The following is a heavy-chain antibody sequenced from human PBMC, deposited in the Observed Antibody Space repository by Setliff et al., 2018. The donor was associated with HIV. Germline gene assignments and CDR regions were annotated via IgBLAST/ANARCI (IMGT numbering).Heavy chain of an antibody. CDR2: LYHSGTN. CDR1: GYSISSGYF. V-gene: IGHV4-38-2*01. CDR3: ARHRDGGTYPLDY. J-gene: IGHJ4*02. Sequence: PSETLSLTCAVSGYSISSGYFWGWIRQPPGKGLEWIGSLYHSGTNFYNPSLKSRVTISLDTSKNRFSLQLTSVTAADTAVYYCARHRDGGTYPLDYWGQGTLVTVSS. D-gene: IGHD1-26*01.